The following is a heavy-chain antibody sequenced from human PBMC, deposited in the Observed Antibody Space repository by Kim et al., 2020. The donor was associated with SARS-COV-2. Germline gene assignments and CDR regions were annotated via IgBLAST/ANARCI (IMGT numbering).Heavy chain of an antibody. CDR2: IWYDGSNK. CDR3: AKDLRRTTVTTFTPTVSYGMDV. J-gene: IGHJ6*02. V-gene: IGHV3-33*06. D-gene: IGHD4-17*01. Sequence: GGSLRLSCAASGFTFSSYGMHWVRQAPGKGLEWVAVIWYDGSNKYYADSVKGRFTISRDNSKNTLYLQMNSLRAEDTAVYYCAKDLRRTTVTTFTPTVSYGMDVWGQGTTVTVSS. CDR1: GFTFSSYG.